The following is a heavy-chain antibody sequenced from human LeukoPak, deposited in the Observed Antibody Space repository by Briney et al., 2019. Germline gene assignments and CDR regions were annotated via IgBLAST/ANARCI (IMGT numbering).Heavy chain of an antibody. V-gene: IGHV3-15*01. Sequence: GGSLRLSCAASGFTFSNAWMSWVRQAPGKGLEWVGRIKSKTGGGTTDYAAPVKGRFTISRDDSKNTLYLQMNSLKTEDTAVYYCTTADGRRYFDWLSKMYYFDYWGQGTLVTVSS. J-gene: IGHJ4*02. CDR1: GFTFSNAW. CDR2: IKSKTGGGTT. CDR3: TTADGRRYFDWLSKMYYFDY. D-gene: IGHD3-9*01.